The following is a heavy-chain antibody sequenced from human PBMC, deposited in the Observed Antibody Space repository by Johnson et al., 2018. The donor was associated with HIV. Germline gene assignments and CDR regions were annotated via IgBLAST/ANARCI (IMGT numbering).Heavy chain of an antibody. J-gene: IGHJ3*02. V-gene: IGHV3-30*19. CDR2: ISYDGSNK. D-gene: IGHD6-13*01. CDR3: AREGEGYSSSWYDAFDI. CDR1: GFTFSTYG. Sequence: VQLVESGGGVVQPGGSLRLSCAAFGFTFSTYGIHWVRQAPGKGLEWVAVISYDGSNKYYADSVRGRFTISRDNSKNTLYLQMNSLRAEDTAVYYCAREGEGYSSSWYDAFDIWGQGTMVTVSS.